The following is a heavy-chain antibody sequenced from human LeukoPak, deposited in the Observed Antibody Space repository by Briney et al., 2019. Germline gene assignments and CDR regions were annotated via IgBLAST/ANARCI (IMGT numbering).Heavy chain of an antibody. CDR2: IYTCGTT. Sequence: PSETLSLTCTVSGGSTINYFRSWIRQPAGKGLEWTGHIYTCGTTHYNPSLKNRVTISLDTSKSQFSLQLNSVTAADTAVYYCARAEGSGSGAYTLDYWGLGILVTVSS. CDR3: ARAEGSGSGAYTLDY. CDR1: GGSTINYF. D-gene: IGHD3-10*01. V-gene: IGHV4-4*07. J-gene: IGHJ4*02.